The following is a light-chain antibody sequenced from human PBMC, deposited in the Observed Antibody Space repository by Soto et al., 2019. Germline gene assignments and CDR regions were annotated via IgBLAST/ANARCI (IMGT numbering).Light chain of an antibody. CDR2: DVS. CDR1: SSDVGGYNY. V-gene: IGLV2-14*03. CDR3: ISYTSSNTYV. J-gene: IGLJ1*01. Sequence: QSALTQPASVSGSPGQSIAISCTGTSSDVGGYNYVSWYQHHPGRAPKLMIYDVSNRPSGVSNRFSGSKSGNTASLTISGLQAHDEADYYCISYTSSNTYVFGTGTKLTVL.